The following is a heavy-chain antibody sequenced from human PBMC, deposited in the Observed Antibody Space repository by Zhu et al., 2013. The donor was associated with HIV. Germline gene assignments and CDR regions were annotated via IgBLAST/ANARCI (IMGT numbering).Heavy chain of an antibody. J-gene: IGHJ4*02. V-gene: IGHV1-2*02. Sequence: QVQLCRSGAEVKKPGASVKVSCKASGYTFTGSYINWVRQAPGQGLEWWDGSALTVVAQTMYRSFRGRVTMTRDTSISTAYMELSRLRSDDTAVYYCAREYSSSWFYFDYWGQGTLVTVSS. CDR1: GYTFTGSY. CDR3: AREYSSSWFYFDY. D-gene: IGHD6-13*01. CDR2: SALTVVA.